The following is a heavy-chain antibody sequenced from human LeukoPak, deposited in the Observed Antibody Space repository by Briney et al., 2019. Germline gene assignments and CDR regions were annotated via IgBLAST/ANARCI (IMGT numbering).Heavy chain of an antibody. CDR2: IWYDGSNK. V-gene: IGHV3-33*08. CDR3: ARDPQRSFDI. Sequence: GGSLRLSCAASGFTFSSYWMSWVRQAPWKGLEWVAAIWYDGSNKYYADSVKGRFSISRDDSKNTLYLQMNSLRAEDTAVYYCARDPQRSFDIWGQGTMVTVSS. D-gene: IGHD6-25*01. J-gene: IGHJ3*02. CDR1: GFTFSSYW.